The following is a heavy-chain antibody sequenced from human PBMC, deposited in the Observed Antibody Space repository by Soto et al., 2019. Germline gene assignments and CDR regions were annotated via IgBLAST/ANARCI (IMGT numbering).Heavy chain of an antibody. CDR3: ASYSDNWFDP. D-gene: IGHD2-15*01. Sequence: SETLSLTFTVSGGSISSYYWSWILQPAVKVLEWIGHIYTMGSTNYNPSLKSRVTISVDTSKNQFSLKLSSVTAADPAVYYCASYSDNWFDPWGQGTLVTVSS. CDR1: GGSISSYY. V-gene: IGHV4-4*07. J-gene: IGHJ5*02. CDR2: IYTMGST.